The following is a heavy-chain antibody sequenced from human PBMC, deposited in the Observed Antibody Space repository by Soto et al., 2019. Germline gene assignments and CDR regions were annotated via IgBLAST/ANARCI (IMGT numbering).Heavy chain of an antibody. CDR3: AMVDVYVTPSPQDV. D-gene: IGHD3-16*01. Sequence: QVQLVQSGAEVKNPGASVKVSCKASGYTFTRYGIGWARQAPGQGLEWMGWINTYNGNTNYAQNVQGRVTLTTDTSTSTAYMELRSLRPNDPAIYYCAMVDVYVTPSPQDVWGQGTTVSVSS. J-gene: IGHJ6*02. V-gene: IGHV1-18*01. CDR2: INTYNGNT. CDR1: GYTFTRYG.